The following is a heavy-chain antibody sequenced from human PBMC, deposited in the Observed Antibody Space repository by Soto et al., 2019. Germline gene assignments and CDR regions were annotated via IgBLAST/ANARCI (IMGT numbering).Heavy chain of an antibody. J-gene: IGHJ5*02. D-gene: IGHD6-13*01. CDR3: ARGGKQIAAAGNREKNWFDP. CDR1: GGTFSSYA. CDR2: IIPIFGTA. Sequence: ASVKVSCKASGGTFSSYAISWVRQAPGQGLEWMGGIIPIFGTANYAQKFQGRVTITADESTSTAYMELSSLRSEDTAVYYCARGGKQIAAAGNREKNWFDPWGQGTLVTVSS. V-gene: IGHV1-69*13.